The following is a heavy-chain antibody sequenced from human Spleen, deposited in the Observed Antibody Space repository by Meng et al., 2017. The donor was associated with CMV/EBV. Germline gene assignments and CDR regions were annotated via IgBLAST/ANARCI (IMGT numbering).Heavy chain of an antibody. CDR3: ARDLGGWSTVTGSWYFDL. CDR1: FPVGLDT. J-gene: IGHJ2*01. CDR2: ICGGGST. D-gene: IGHD4-17*01. V-gene: IGHV3-53*01. Sequence: FPVGLDTMGWVRQAPGRGVAGVSVICGGGSTYCGDSVKGRFTIFGDTSKNALYHKMNSLRAEDTAVYYCARDLGGWSTVTGSWYFDLWGRGTLVTVSS.